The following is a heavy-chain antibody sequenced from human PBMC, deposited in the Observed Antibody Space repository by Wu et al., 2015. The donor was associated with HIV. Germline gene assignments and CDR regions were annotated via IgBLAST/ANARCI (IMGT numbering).Heavy chain of an antibody. J-gene: IGHJ4*02. CDR1: GGTFTSYA. CDR2: ISPISETP. CDR3: AGRRPEWRHFDPR. Sequence: QVHLVQSGAEVKKSGSSVKVSCQASGGTFTSYAFSWVRQAPGQGFEWMGGISPISETPEYAQKFQGRVTIATDKSTSTVYIQFSSLKSEDTAIYYCAGRRPEWRHFDPRRGQGTLVTVSS. V-gene: IGHV1-69*05. D-gene: IGHD3-9*01.